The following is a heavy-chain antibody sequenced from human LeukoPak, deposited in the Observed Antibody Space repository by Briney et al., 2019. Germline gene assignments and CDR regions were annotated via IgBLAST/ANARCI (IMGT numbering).Heavy chain of an antibody. J-gene: IGHJ4*02. Sequence: ASVKVSCKASGYTFTSYGISWVRQAPGQGLEWMGWISAYNDNTNYAQKLQGRVTMTTDTSTSTAYMELRSLRSDDTAVYYCARSSRYAQDSGYYFFDYWGQGTLVTVSS. CDR2: ISAYNDNT. V-gene: IGHV1-18*01. CDR1: GYTFTSYG. CDR3: ARSSRYAQDSGYYFFDY. D-gene: IGHD3-22*01.